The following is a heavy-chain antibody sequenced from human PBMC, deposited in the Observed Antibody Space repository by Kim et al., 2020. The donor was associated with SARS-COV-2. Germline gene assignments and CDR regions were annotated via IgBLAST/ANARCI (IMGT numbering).Heavy chain of an antibody. CDR1: GFTFSSYS. V-gene: IGHV3-21*04. CDR2: ISTSGSSV. CDR3: ARRRYFDY. Sequence: GGSLRLSCAASGFTFSSYSMNWVRQAPGKGLEWVSSISTSGSSVSYADSVKGRFTISRDNAKNSLYLQMNSLRAEDTAVYYCARRRYFDYWGQGILVTVSS. J-gene: IGHJ4*02.